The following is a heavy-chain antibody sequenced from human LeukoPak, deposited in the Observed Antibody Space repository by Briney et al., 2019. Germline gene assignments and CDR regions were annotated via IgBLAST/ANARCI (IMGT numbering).Heavy chain of an antibody. J-gene: IGHJ4*02. D-gene: IGHD2-21*01. CDR3: VMAPPGD. V-gene: IGHV3-53*01. CDR2: INSGGDT. CDR1: GFSVSDKH. Sequence: GGSLRLSCAVSGFSVSDKHMAWVRQAPGKGLKWASVINSGGDTNYADSVKGRFTISRDISKNTVFLQMNNLSSDDTAVYYCVMAPPGDWGLGTLVTVSS.